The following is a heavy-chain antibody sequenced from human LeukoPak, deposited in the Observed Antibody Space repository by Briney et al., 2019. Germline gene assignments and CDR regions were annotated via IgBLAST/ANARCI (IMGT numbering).Heavy chain of an antibody. V-gene: IGHV3-48*02. CDR3: ARDRAYAFDN. CDR2: INIISSGI. Sequence: GGSLRLSFAAPGLTFSSYSINWVGQAPGKGLEWVSYINIISSGIYYGDSVKGRFTISTDNAKNSVYLQMNSLRDEDTAVYYCARDRAYAFDNWGQGTMVTVSS. J-gene: IGHJ3*02. D-gene: IGHD3-10*01. CDR1: GLTFSSYS.